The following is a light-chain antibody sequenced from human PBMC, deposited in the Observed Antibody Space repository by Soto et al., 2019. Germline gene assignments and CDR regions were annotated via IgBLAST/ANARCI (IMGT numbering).Light chain of an antibody. Sequence: DVVMTQTPLSSPVTLGQPASISCSSSQSLVYSDGNTYLSWLQQRPGQPPRLLIYNVSNRFSGVPDRFSGSGAGTDFTLTLSRVEAEDVAMYSCMQTTHLPHTFGQGTKLEIK. CDR1: QSLVYSDGNTY. CDR3: MQTTHLPHT. CDR2: NVS. J-gene: IGKJ2*01. V-gene: IGKV2-24*01.